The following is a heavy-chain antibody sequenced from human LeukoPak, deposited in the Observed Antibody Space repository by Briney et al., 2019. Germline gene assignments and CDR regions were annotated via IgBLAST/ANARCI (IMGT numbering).Heavy chain of an antibody. Sequence: SQTPSLTCAISGDSVSGKSVAWNWIRQSPSRGLEWLGRTCYNSKWYNDYAISVKSRININPDTSRNQFSLQLNSVTPEDTAVYYCARGQRNAFDYWGQGTLVTVSS. V-gene: IGHV6-1*01. CDR2: TCYNSKWYN. J-gene: IGHJ4*02. CDR1: GDSVSGKSVA. CDR3: ARGQRNAFDY.